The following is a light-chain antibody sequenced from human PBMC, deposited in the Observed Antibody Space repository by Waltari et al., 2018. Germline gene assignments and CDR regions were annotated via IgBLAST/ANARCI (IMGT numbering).Light chain of an antibody. CDR3: CSYAGNYLRV. CDR1: SSDVGYYNY. CDR2: DVT. V-gene: IGLV2-11*01. Sequence: QSALTQPRSVSGSPGQSVTIACTGTSSDVGYYNYVSWYQQHPGKAPKLMIYDVTERPSGVPDRFSGSKSGNTASLTISGLQAEDEADYYCCSYAGNYLRVFGGGTK. J-gene: IGLJ2*01.